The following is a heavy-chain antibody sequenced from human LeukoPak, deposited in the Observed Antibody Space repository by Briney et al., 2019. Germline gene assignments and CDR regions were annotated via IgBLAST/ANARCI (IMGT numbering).Heavy chain of an antibody. CDR1: GFTFSSYA. CDR3: ARAGGRTTVTSPLVDY. CDR2: ISYDGSNK. V-gene: IGHV3-30-3*01. J-gene: IGHJ4*02. Sequence: QAGGSLRLSCAASGFTFSSYAMHWVRQAPGKRLEWVAVISYDGSNKYYADSVKGRFTISRDNSKNTLYLQMNSLRAEDTAVYYCARAGGRTTVTSPLVDYWGQGTLVTVSS. D-gene: IGHD4-17*01.